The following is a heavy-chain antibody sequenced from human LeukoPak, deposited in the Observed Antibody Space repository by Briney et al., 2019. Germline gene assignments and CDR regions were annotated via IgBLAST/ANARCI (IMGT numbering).Heavy chain of an antibody. Sequence: AGGSLRLSCAASGFTFSSYAMSWVRQAPGKGLEWVSAISGSGGSTYYADSVKGRFTISRDNSKNTVYLQMNSLRAEDTAVYYCARVDYGDYVLVNQVSRDSWGQGTLVTVSS. CDR3: ARVDYGDYVLVNQVSRDS. J-gene: IGHJ5*01. V-gene: IGHV3-23*01. CDR2: ISGSGGST. D-gene: IGHD4-17*01. CDR1: GFTFSSYA.